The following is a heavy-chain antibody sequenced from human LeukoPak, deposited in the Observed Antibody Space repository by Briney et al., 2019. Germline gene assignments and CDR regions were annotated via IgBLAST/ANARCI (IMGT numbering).Heavy chain of an antibody. J-gene: IGHJ6*03. D-gene: IGHD4-23*01. CDR1: GGSISSYY. CDR2: IYYSGST. V-gene: IGHV4-59*08. Sequence: SETLSLTCTVSGGSISSYYWSWIRQPPGKGLEWIGYIYYSGSTNYNPSLKSRVTISVDTSKNQFSLKLSSVTAADTAVYYCARHVSDGGNFNYYYYYYMDVWGKGTTVTVSS. CDR3: ARHVSDGGNFNYYYYYYMDV.